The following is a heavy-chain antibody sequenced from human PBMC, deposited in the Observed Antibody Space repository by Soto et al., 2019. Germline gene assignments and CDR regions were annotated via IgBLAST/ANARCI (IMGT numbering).Heavy chain of an antibody. Sequence: GGSLRLSCTGSGFTFSGSAMHWVRQASGKGLEWVGRIRSKANNYATAYEASVKGRFTISRDDSKNTAYLQMNSLKTEDTAVYYCTSLYYYDRSGNPWGQGTLVTVSS. J-gene: IGHJ5*02. D-gene: IGHD3-22*01. V-gene: IGHV3-73*01. CDR3: TSLYYYDRSGNP. CDR1: GFTFSGSA. CDR2: IRSKANNYAT.